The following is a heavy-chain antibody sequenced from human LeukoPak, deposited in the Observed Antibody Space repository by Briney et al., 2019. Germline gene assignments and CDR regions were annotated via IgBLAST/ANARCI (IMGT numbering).Heavy chain of an antibody. J-gene: IGHJ4*02. Sequence: SETLSLTCTVSGGSISSSSYYWGWIRQPPGKGLEWIGSIYYSGSTYYNPSLKSRVTISVDTSKNQFSLKLSSVTAADTAVYYCARQSGSHSSYWGQGTLVTVSS. D-gene: IGHD1-26*01. V-gene: IGHV4-39*01. CDR3: ARQSGSHSSY. CDR2: IYYSGST. CDR1: GGSISSSSYY.